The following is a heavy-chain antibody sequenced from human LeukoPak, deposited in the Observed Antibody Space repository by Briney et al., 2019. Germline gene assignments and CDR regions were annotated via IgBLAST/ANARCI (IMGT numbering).Heavy chain of an antibody. CDR2: ISYDGSNK. V-gene: IGHV3-30*18. Sequence: GGSLRLSCAASGFTLSSYGMHWVRQAPGKGLEWVAVISYDGSNKYYADSVKGRFTISRDNSKNTLYLQMNSLRAEDTAVYYCAKHIQLWLRDWGQGTLVTVSS. J-gene: IGHJ4*02. D-gene: IGHD5-18*01. CDR3: AKHIQLWLRD. CDR1: GFTLSSYG.